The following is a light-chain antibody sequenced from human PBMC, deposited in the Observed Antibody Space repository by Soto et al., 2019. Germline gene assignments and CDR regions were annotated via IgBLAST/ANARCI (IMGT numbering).Light chain of an antibody. V-gene: IGLV1-47*01. CDR2: RNN. CDR1: SSNIGSNY. CDR3: AAWDDSLMAFV. J-gene: IGLJ1*01. Sequence: QSVLTQPLSASGTPGQRVTISCSGSSSNIGSNYVYWYQQLPGTAPKLLLYRNNQRPSGVPGRVSGSKSGTSVSLAISGLRSDDEADYYCAAWDDSLMAFVFGTGTKLTVL.